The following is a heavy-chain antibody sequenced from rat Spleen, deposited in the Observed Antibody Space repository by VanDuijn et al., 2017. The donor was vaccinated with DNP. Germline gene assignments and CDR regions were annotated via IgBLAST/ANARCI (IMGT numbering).Heavy chain of an antibody. D-gene: IGHD1-12*02. CDR1: GFPLTSYH. Sequence: QVQLKESGPGLVQPSQTLSLTCTVSGFPLTSYHVHWVRQPPGKGLEWMGVIWSAGDTSYNSPLKSRLSISRDTSKSQVFLRMNSLEAEDTAMYFCARETMMVVIITPFDYWGQGVMVTVSS. J-gene: IGHJ2*01. CDR3: ARETMMVVIITPFDY. V-gene: IGHV2-32*01. CDR2: IWSAGDT.